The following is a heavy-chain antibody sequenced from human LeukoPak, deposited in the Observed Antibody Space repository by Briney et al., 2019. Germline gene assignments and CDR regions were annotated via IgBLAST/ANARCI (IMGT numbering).Heavy chain of an antibody. CDR1: GGSISSYY. Sequence: SETLSLTCTVSGGSISSYYWSWIRQPPGKGLEWIGYIYYSGSTNYNPSLKSRVTISVDTSKSQFSLKLSSVTAADTAVYYCARDLVESASNYDYYYYYMDVWGKGTTVTVSS. CDR2: IYYSGST. V-gene: IGHV4-59*01. D-gene: IGHD4-11*01. J-gene: IGHJ6*03. CDR3: ARDLVESASNYDYYYYYMDV.